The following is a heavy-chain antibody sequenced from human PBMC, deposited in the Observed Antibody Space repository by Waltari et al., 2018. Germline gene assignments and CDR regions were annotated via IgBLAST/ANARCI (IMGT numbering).Heavy chain of an antibody. J-gene: IGHJ4*02. CDR2: ISSSSSYI. CDR1: GFTFSSYS. V-gene: IGHV3-21*01. D-gene: IGHD2-15*01. Sequence: EVQLVESGGGLVKPGGSLRLSCAASGFTFSSYSMNWVRQAPGEGLEWVSSISSSSSYIYYADSVKGRFTISRDNAKNSLYLQMNSLRAEDTAVYYCARDLSGGAPLDYWGQGTLVTVSS. CDR3: ARDLSGGAPLDY.